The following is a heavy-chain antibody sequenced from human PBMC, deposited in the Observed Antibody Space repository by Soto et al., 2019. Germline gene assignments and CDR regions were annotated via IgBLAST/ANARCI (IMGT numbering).Heavy chain of an antibody. D-gene: IGHD3-10*01. Sequence: PGGSLRLSCAASGFTFSSYAMSWVRQAPGKGLEWVSAISGSGGSTYYADSVKGRFTISRDNSKNTLYLQMNSLRAEDTAVYYCAKDSGPVTGSSYYYYYYYMDVWGKGTTVTVSS. CDR3: AKDSGPVTGSSYYYYYYYMDV. V-gene: IGHV3-23*01. CDR2: ISGSGGST. CDR1: GFTFSSYA. J-gene: IGHJ6*03.